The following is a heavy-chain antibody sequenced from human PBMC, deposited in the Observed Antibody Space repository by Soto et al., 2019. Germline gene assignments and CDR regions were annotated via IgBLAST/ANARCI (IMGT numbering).Heavy chain of an antibody. CDR2: IYHSGST. CDR1: GGSISSSNW. V-gene: IGHV4-4*02. CDR3: ARLAGYCSGTNCYGYYGMDV. D-gene: IGHD2-2*01. J-gene: IGHJ6*02. Sequence: SETLSLTCAVSGGSISSSNWWSWVRQPPGKGLEWIGEIYHSGSTNYNPSLKSRVTISVDTSKNQFSLKLSSVTAADTAVFYCARLAGYCSGTNCYGYYGMDVWGQGTTVTVS.